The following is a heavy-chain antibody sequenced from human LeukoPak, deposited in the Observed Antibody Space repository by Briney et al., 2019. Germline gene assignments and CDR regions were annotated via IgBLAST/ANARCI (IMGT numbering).Heavy chain of an antibody. V-gene: IGHV4-39*07. J-gene: IGHJ4*02. D-gene: IGHD4-11*01. CDR2: INHSGST. Sequence: SETLSLTCTVSGGSISSSSYSWTWIRQPPGKGLEWIGEINHSGSTNYNPSLKSRVTISVDTSKNQFSLKLSSVTAADTAVYYCARGNTVTTPFDYWGQGTLVTVSS. CDR3: ARGNTVTTPFDY. CDR1: GGSISSSSYS.